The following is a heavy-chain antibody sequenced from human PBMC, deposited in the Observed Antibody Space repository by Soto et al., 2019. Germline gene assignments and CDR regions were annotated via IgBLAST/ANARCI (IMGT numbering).Heavy chain of an antibody. D-gene: IGHD6-19*01. CDR1: GGTFSSYA. J-gene: IGHJ6*02. CDR3: ARALRVADYYYYYGMDV. Sequence: QVQLVQSGAEVKKPGSSVMVSCKASGGTFSSYAISWVRQAPGQGLEWMGGIIPIFGTANYAQKFQGRVTITADESTSTAYMELSSLRSEDTAVYYCARALRVADYYYYYGMDVWGQGTTVTVSS. V-gene: IGHV1-69*01. CDR2: IIPIFGTA.